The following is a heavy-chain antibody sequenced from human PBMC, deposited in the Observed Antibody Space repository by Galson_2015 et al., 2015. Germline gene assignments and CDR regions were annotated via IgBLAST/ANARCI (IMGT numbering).Heavy chain of an antibody. CDR3: ARRLGIVGATSAFDI. D-gene: IGHD1-26*01. CDR1: GYTFTSYG. V-gene: IGHV1-18*01. CDR2: ISAYNGNT. J-gene: IGHJ3*02. Sequence: SVKVSCKASGYTFTSYGISWVRQAPGQGLEWMGWISAYNGNTSYAQKLQGRVTMTTDTSTSTAYMELRSLRSDDTAVYYCARRLGIVGATSAFDIWGQGTMVTVSS.